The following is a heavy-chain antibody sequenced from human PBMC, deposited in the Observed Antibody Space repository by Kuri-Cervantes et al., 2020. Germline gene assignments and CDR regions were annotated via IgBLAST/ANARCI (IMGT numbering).Heavy chain of an antibody. D-gene: IGHD2-2*01. V-gene: IGHV1-2*02. J-gene: IGHJ3*02. CDR3: ARVCSTSCSDAFDI. CDR2: INPNSGGT. Sequence: ASVKVSCKASGYTFTSYDINWVRQAPGQGLEWMGWINPNSGGTNYAQKFQGRVTMIRDTSISTAYMELSRLRSDDTAVYYCARVCSTSCSDAFDIWGQGTMVTVSS. CDR1: GYTFTSYD.